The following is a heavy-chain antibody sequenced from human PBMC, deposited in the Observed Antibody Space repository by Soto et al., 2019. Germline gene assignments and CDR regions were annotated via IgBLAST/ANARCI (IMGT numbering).Heavy chain of an antibody. CDR1: GVSISRSAFY. J-gene: IGHJ3*02. CDR2: IYDSGSS. CDR3: ARRSSLKDAFDI. V-gene: IGHV4-31*03. Sequence: QVQLLESGPGLVKPSQTLSLTCTVSGVSISRSAFYWSWIRQRPGKGLEWITYIYDSGSSYYSPSLKSRATISVDTSKNQFSLKLSSVTAADTAMYYCARRSSLKDAFDIWGQGTMVTVSA.